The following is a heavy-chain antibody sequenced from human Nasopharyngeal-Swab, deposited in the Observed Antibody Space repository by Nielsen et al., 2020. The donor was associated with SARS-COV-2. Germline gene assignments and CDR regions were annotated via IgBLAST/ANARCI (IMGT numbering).Heavy chain of an antibody. CDR3: AKDVNSALVSGYGMDV. J-gene: IGHJ6*02. Sequence: LSLTCAASGFTFDDYAMHWVRKPPGKGLEWVSGVNWNSAAIHYADSVKGRFTISRDNAKNSLYLQMNSLRSEDTALYYCAKDVNSALVSGYGMDVWGRGTTVTVSS. CDR2: VNWNSAAI. CDR1: GFTFDDYA. V-gene: IGHV3-9*01. D-gene: IGHD5-18*01.